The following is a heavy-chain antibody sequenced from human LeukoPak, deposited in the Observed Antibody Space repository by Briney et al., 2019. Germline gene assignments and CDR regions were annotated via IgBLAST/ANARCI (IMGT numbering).Heavy chain of an antibody. CDR3: ARLALYGSGSQPIDY. CDR1: GGSISSSNCY. V-gene: IGHV4-39*01. Sequence: SETLSLTCTVSGGSISSSNCYWGWIRQPPGKGVEWIGSIYYSGNSGSTYYNPSLKSRVTISVDTSKNQFSLKLSSVTAADTAVYYCARLALYGSGSQPIDYWGQGTLVTVSS. CDR2: IYYSGNSGST. J-gene: IGHJ4*02. D-gene: IGHD3-10*01.